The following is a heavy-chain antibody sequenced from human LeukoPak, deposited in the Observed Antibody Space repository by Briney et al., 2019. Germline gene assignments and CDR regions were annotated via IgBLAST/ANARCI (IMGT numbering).Heavy chain of an antibody. J-gene: IGHJ6*03. CDR2: IYYSGST. Sequence: PSETLSLTCTVSGGSISSYYWSWIRQPPGKGLEWIGYIYYSGSTNYNPSPKSRVTISVDTSKNQFSLKLSSVTAADTAVYYCARSVEGYCSGDNCYYYYYYMDVWGKGTTVTVSS. CDR1: GGSISSYY. V-gene: IGHV4-59*01. CDR3: ARSVEGYCSGDNCYYYYYYMDV. D-gene: IGHD2-15*01.